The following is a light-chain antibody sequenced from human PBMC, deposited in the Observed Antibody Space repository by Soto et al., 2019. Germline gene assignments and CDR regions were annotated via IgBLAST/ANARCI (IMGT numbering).Light chain of an antibody. CDR1: QSISSY. CDR3: QQLHSYPIT. V-gene: IGKV1-9*01. Sequence: DIQMTQYPSSLSASVGDRITITCRASQSISSYLNWYQHKPGKAPKLLIYGASTLQSGVPSRFSGSESGAEFTLTISSLQPEDFATYYCQQLHSYPITFGQGTRLEIK. J-gene: IGKJ5*01. CDR2: GAS.